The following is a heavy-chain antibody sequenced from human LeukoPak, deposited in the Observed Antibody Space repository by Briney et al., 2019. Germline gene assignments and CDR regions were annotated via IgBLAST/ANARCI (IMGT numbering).Heavy chain of an antibody. CDR1: GYSISSGYY. V-gene: IGHV4-38-2*01. D-gene: IGHD2-2*01. Sequence: SETLSLTCAVSGYSISSGYYWGWIRQPPGKGLEWIGIIYHSGSTYYNPSLKSRVTISVDTSKNQFSLKLSSVTAADTAVYYCARRSVVVVPAAISSAFDIWGQGTMVTVSS. J-gene: IGHJ3*02. CDR3: ARRSVVVVPAAISSAFDI. CDR2: IYHSGST.